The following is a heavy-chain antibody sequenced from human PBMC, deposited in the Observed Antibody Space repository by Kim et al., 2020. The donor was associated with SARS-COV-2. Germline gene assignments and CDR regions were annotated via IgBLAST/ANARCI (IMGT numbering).Heavy chain of an antibody. CDR3: VRGEWAPFDY. V-gene: IGHV1-3*01. Sequence: NTKYSQKFQGRVTITRDTSASTAYMELSSVRSEDTAVYYCVRGEWAPFDYWGQGTLVTVSS. CDR2: NT. D-gene: IGHD2-8*01. J-gene: IGHJ4*02.